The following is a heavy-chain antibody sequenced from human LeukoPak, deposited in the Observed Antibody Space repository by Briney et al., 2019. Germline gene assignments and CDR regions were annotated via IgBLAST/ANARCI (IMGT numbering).Heavy chain of an antibody. CDR1: RGSISSFY. D-gene: IGHD4-23*01. CDR2: ISYSGNT. Sequence: SETLSLTCTVSRGSISSFYWSWIRQPPGKGLEWIGYISYSGNTEYNPSLKSRVTISVDTSKNQFSLKLSSVTAADTAVYYCARDYGGKFDYWGQGTLVTVSS. CDR3: ARDYGGKFDY. J-gene: IGHJ4*02. V-gene: IGHV4-59*01.